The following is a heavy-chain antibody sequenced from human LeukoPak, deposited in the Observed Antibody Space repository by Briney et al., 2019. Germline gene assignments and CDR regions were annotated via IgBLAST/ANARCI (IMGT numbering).Heavy chain of an antibody. CDR3: AREHYYDSSGYYYAYFGY. V-gene: IGHV4-59*01. D-gene: IGHD3-22*01. CDR1: GGSISSYY. CDR2: IYYSGST. J-gene: IGHJ4*02. Sequence: SETLSLTCTVSGGSISSYYWSWIRQPPGKGLEWIGYIYYSGSTNYNPSLKSRVTISVDTSKNQFSLKLSSVTAADTAVYYCAREHYYDSSGYYYAYFGYWGQGTLVTVSS.